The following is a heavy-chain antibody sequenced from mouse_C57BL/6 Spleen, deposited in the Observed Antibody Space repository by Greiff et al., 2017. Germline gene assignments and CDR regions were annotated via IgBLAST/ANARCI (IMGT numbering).Heavy chain of an antibody. V-gene: IGHV14-3*01. D-gene: IGHD2-5*01. J-gene: IGHJ3*01. CDR2: IDPANGNT. CDR3: APYYSNYAWFAY. Sequence: VHVKQSVAELVRPGASVKLSCTASGFNIKNTYMHWVKQRPEQGLEWIGRIDPANGNTKYAPKFQGKATITADTSSNTAYLHLSSLTSEDTAIYYCAPYYSNYAWFAYWGQGTLVTVSA. CDR1: GFNIKNTY.